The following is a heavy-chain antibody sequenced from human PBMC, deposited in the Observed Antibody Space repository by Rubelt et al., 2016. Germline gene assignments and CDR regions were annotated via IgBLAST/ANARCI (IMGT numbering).Heavy chain of an antibody. CDR3: AKVLIEAEYSSGWYYFDY. J-gene: IGHJ4*02. CDR2: ISGRGDGT. Sequence: EVQLVESGGGLVQPGGSLRLSCAASGFTFSSYWMHWVRQVPGKGLVWVSAISGRGDGTYYADSVKGRFSISRDNSKNTLYLQMNSLRAEDTAVYYCAKVLIEAEYSSGWYYFDYWGQGTLVTVSS. CDR1: GFTFSSYW. V-gene: IGHV3-23*04. D-gene: IGHD6-19*01.